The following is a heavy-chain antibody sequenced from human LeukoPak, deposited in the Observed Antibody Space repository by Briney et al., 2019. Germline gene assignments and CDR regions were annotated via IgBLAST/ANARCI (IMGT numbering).Heavy chain of an antibody. CDR1: GYTFTCYG. CDR3: ARDSGIRYFDWLPRPDCFDP. J-gene: IGHJ5*02. V-gene: IGHV1-18*01. Sequence: ASVKVSCKASGYTFTCYGISWVRQAPGQGLEWMGWISAYNGNTNYAQKLQGRVTMTTDTSKTTAYMELRRLRSDDTAVYYCARDSGIRYFDWLPRPDCFDPWGQGTLVTVSS. D-gene: IGHD3-9*01. CDR2: ISAYNGNT.